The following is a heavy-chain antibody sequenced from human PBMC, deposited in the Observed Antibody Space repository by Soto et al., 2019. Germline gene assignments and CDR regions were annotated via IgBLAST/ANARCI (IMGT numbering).Heavy chain of an antibody. J-gene: IGHJ6*02. Sequence: QLQLEESGPGLVKPSETVSLTCSVSGGSISNADYYWAWNRKPPGKGLQWIGSVFFSGSDDYNPSLKTRVTVSIGTSENQFSLTLTSVSAADAAVYYCARQSRPTLPGYALEMWGQGTTVIVSS. D-gene: IGHD2-2*01. CDR1: GGSISNADYY. V-gene: IGHV4-39*01. CDR2: VFFSGSD. CDR3: ARQSRPTLPGYALEM.